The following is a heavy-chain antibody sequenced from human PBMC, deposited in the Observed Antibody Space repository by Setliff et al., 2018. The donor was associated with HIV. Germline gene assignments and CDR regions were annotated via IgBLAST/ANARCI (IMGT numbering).Heavy chain of an antibody. CDR2: ISPHNGDT. V-gene: IGHV1-2*02. D-gene: IGHD7-27*01. CDR3: ARQLSNSLEP. Sequence: ASVKVSCKASGYTFTDYFIHWVRQAPGQGLEWMGWISPHNGDTTIPQRFQGRVTMTTDTSINTAYMELRGLRSDDTAVYYCARQLSNSLEPWGQGTLVTVSS. CDR1: GYTFTDYF. J-gene: IGHJ5*02.